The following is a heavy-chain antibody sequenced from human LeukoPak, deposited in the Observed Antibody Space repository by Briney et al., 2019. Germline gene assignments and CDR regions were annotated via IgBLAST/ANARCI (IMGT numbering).Heavy chain of an antibody. D-gene: IGHD4-23*01. J-gene: IGHJ3*02. CDR2: IYHSGST. CDR1: GYSISSGYY. V-gene: IGHV4-38-2*02. CDR3: ASYGGILPDAFDI. Sequence: SEILSLTCTVSGYSISSGYYWGWIRQPPGKGLEWIGSIYHSGSTYYNPSLKSRVTISVDTSKNQFSLKLSSVTAADTAVYYCASYGGILPDAFDIWGQGTMVTVSS.